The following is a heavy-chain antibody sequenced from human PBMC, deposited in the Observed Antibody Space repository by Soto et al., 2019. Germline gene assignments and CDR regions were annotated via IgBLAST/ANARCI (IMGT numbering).Heavy chain of an antibody. CDR3: ARGYCSGGSCSASDY. CDR2: INPNSGGT. CDR1: GYTFTGYY. Sequence: QVQLVQSGAEVKKPGASVKVSCKASGYTFTGYYMHWVRQAPGQGLEWMGWINPNSGGTNYAQKFQGWVTMTRDTSISTAYMELSRLRSDDTAVYYCARGYCSGGSCSASDYRGQGTLVTVSS. V-gene: IGHV1-2*04. D-gene: IGHD2-15*01. J-gene: IGHJ4*02.